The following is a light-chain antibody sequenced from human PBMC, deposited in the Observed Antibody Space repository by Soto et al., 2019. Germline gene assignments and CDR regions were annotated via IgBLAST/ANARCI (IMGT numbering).Light chain of an antibody. J-gene: IGKJ1*01. Sequence: EIVMTQSPATLSVSPGERATLSCRASQSVSSNLAWYQQKPGQAPRLLIYGASTRATGIPARFSGSGSGTEFTLTISSLQSEDFAVYYCQQYSSSPKFGQGTKVDIK. CDR1: QSVSSN. V-gene: IGKV3-15*01. CDR2: GAS. CDR3: QQYSSSPK.